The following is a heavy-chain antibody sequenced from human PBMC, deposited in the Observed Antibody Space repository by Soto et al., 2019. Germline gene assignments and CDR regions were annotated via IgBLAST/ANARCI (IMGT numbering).Heavy chain of an antibody. Sequence: PGGSLRLSCAASGFTFSSYGMHWVRQAPGKGLEWVAVIWYDGSNKYYADSVKGRFTISRDNSKNTLYLQMNSLRAEDTAVYYCARDLSGSSYCFDYWGQGTLVTVSS. D-gene: IGHD1-26*01. CDR3: ARDLSGSSYCFDY. J-gene: IGHJ4*02. CDR1: GFTFSSYG. V-gene: IGHV3-33*01. CDR2: IWYDGSNK.